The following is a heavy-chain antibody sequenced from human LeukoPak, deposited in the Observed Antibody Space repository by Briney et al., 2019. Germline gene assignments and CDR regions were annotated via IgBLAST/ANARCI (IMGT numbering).Heavy chain of an antibody. CDR1: GFTFDDYA. CDR2: ISWNSGSI. D-gene: IGHD3-10*01. Sequence: PGGSLRLSCAASGFTFDDYAMHWVWQAPGKGLEWVSGISWNSGSIGYADSVKGRFTISRDNAKNSLYLQMNSLRAEDTALYYCAKDYTPGKGLWLGDTYYYGMDVWGQGTTVTVSS. CDR3: AKDYTPGKGLWLGDTYYYGMDV. V-gene: IGHV3-9*01. J-gene: IGHJ6*02.